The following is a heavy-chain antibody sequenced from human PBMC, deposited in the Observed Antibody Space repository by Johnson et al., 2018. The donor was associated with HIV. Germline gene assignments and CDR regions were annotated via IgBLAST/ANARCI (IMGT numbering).Heavy chain of an antibody. D-gene: IGHD2-2*01. Sequence: QVQLVESGGGVVQPGRSLRLSCAASGFTFSSYAMHWVRQAPGKGLEWVAVISYDGSNNYYADSVKGRFTISRDNSKNTLYLQMNSLRAEDTAVYYCARLYCSSTSCYEGGGDAFDIWGQGTMVTVSS. V-gene: IGHV3-30-3*01. J-gene: IGHJ3*02. CDR1: GFTFSSYA. CDR2: ISYDGSNN. CDR3: ARLYCSSTSCYEGGGDAFDI.